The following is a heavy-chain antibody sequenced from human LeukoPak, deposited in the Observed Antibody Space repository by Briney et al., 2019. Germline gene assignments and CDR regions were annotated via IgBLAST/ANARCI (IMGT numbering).Heavy chain of an antibody. CDR1: GGSLNNYY. D-gene: IGHD1-26*01. CDR3: AKNGQSGFSFDP. J-gene: IGHJ5*02. Sequence: SETPSLTCAVYGGSLNNYYWSWIRQSPGKGLEWLGEGNHNGGTKYNPSLKSRVTISADSSRNQLSLKLTSVTAADTAVYYCAKNGQSGFSFDPWGQGTLVTVSS. CDR2: GNHNGGT. V-gene: IGHV4-34*01.